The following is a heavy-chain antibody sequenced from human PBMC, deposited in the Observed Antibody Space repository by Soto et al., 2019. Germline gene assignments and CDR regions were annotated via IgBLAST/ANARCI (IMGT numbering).Heavy chain of an antibody. CDR1: GDSVSSNSAS. CDR3: ARGSWDDVSGHYYMDV. Sequence: PSQTLSLTCAISGDSVSSNSASWNWVRQTPSRGLEWLGRTYYKSKWFNNYAVSVKSRITINPDTSQNQFSLHLDSVTPEDTAVYFCARGSWDDVSGHYYMDVWGKGTTVTVSS. J-gene: IGHJ6*03. V-gene: IGHV6-1*01. CDR2: TYYKSKWFN. D-gene: IGHD5-12*01.